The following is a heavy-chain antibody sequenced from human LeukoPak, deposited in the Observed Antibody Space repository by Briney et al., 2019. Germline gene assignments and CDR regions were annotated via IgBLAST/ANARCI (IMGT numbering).Heavy chain of an antibody. V-gene: IGHV3-21*01. Sequence: GGSLRFSCAASGFTFSSYSMNWVRQAPGKGLEWVSSISSSSSYIYYADSVKGRFTISRDNAKNSLYLQMNSLRAQDTAVYYCAGNILTGYFNFDYWGQGTLVTVSS. J-gene: IGHJ4*02. CDR1: GFTFSSYS. D-gene: IGHD3-9*01. CDR2: ISSSSSYI. CDR3: AGNILTGYFNFDY.